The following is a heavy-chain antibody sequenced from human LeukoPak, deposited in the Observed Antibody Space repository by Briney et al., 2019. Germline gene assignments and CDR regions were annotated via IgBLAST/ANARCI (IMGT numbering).Heavy chain of an antibody. D-gene: IGHD3-22*01. Sequence: PGGSLRLSCAASGFTFSSYAMHWVRQAPGKGLEWVAVISYDGSNKYYADSVKGRFTISRDNSKNTLYLQMNSLRAEDTAVYYCAKHPYDSSGYYYVGVIYFDYWGQGTLVTVSS. V-gene: IGHV3-30-3*02. CDR1: GFTFSSYA. J-gene: IGHJ4*02. CDR3: AKHPYDSSGYYYVGVIYFDY. CDR2: ISYDGSNK.